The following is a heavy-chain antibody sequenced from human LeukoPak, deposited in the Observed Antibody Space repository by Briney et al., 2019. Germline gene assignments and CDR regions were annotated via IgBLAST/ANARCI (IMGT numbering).Heavy chain of an antibody. D-gene: IGHD4-17*01. CDR1: GDTFTNYY. V-gene: IGHV1-46*01. CDR2: INPSGGST. CDR3: ARGGNGDYGGYFDY. J-gene: IGHJ4*02. Sequence: ASVKVSCKASGDTFTNYYMHWVRQAPGQGLEWMGIINPSGGSTRYAQKFQGRVTMTRDMSTSTVYMELSSLRSEDTAVYYCARGGNGDYGGYFDYWGQGTLVTVSS.